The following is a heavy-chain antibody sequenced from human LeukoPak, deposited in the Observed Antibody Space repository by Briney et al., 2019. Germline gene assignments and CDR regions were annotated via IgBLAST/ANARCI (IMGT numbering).Heavy chain of an antibody. CDR2: MNPDSGNT. D-gene: IGHD2-8*01. Sequence: GASVKVSCKAARYIFTSYDINWVRQAPGQGLEWMGWMNPDSGNTGCAQKFQGRVTMTRNTSINTAYMELGGLTSDDTAIYFCTRGSHRGYCTTSDCYTVDFWGQGTLVSVSS. J-gene: IGHJ4*02. CDR3: TRGSHRGYCTTSDCYTVDF. V-gene: IGHV1-8*01. CDR1: RYIFTSYD.